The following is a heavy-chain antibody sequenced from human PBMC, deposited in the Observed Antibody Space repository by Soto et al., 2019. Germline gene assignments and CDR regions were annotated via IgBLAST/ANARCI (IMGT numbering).Heavy chain of an antibody. Sequence: PGGSLRLSCAASGFTFSSYGMHWVRQAPGKGPEWVAVISYDGSNKYYADPVKGRFTISRDNSKNTLYLQMNSLRAEDTAVYYCAEDSSGWFYYYYGMDVWGQGTTVTVSS. CDR3: AEDSSGWFYYYYGMDV. D-gene: IGHD6-19*01. V-gene: IGHV3-30*18. CDR1: GFTFSSYG. CDR2: ISYDGSNK. J-gene: IGHJ6*02.